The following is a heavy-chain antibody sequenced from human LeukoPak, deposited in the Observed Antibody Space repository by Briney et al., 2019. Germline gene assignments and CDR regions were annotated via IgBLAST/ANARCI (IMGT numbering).Heavy chain of an antibody. CDR2: ITSSTYT. D-gene: IGHD3-10*01. CDR3: ARVRSNWFDP. J-gene: IGHJ5*02. V-gene: IGHV3-11*05. Sequence: GGSLRLSCAASGFTFSDYPMSWIRQAPGKGLEWVSYITSSTYTNYADSVKGRFTISRDNAKKSLYLQMNSLRAEDTAVYYCARVRSNWFDPWGQGTLVTVSS. CDR1: GFTFSDYP.